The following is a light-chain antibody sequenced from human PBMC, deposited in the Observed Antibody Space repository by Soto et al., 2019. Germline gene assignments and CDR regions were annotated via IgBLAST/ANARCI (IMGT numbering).Light chain of an antibody. V-gene: IGKV3-20*01. Sequence: EIVLTQSPGTLSLSPGERATLSCRASQSVHNNYLAWYQQRLGQPPRLVISIASNRATGISDRFSGSGSGTDFILTIRRLEPEDSAVYYCLQYGGLPLTFGGGTKVE. CDR2: IAS. J-gene: IGKJ4*01. CDR3: LQYGGLPLT. CDR1: QSVHNNY.